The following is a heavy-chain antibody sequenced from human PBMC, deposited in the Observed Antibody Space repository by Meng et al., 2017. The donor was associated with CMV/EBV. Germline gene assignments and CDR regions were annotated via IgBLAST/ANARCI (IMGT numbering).Heavy chain of an antibody. CDR1: GFTFSSYG. J-gene: IGHJ4*02. V-gene: IGHV3-30*02. Sequence: GESLKISCAASGFTFSSYGMHWVRQAPGKGLEWVAFIRYDGSNKYYADSVKGRFTISRDNSKNTLYLQMNSLRAEDTAVYYCARGPGSGWYAVDYWGQGTLVTVSS. CDR3: ARGPGSGWYAVDY. D-gene: IGHD6-19*01. CDR2: IRYDGSNK.